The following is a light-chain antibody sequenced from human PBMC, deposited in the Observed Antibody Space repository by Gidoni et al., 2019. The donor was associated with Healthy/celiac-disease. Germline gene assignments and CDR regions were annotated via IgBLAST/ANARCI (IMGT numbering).Light chain of an antibody. V-gene: IGLV1-40*01. CDR3: QSYDSSLSGVV. CDR2: GNS. CDR1: SSNIVAGYD. J-gene: IGLJ2*01. Sequence: QSVLTQPPSVYGAPGQRVPISCTWSSSNIVAGYDVHWYQQLPGTAPKLLIYGNSNRPSGVPDRFSGSKSGTSASLAITGLQAGDEADYYCQSYDSSLSGVVFGGGTKLTVL.